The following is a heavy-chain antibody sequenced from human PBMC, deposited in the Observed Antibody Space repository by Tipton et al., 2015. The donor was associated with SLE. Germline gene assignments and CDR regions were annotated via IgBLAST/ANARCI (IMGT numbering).Heavy chain of an antibody. D-gene: IGHD1-26*01. CDR1: GGSFSGYY. J-gene: IGHJ4*02. Sequence: TLSLTCAVYGGSFSGYYWSWIRQPPGKGLEWIGEINHSGGTNYNPSLKSRVTISVDTSKNQFSLKLTSVTAADTAVYYCARDQGGVGDLDFWGQGSLVTVSS. CDR3: ARDQGGVGDLDF. V-gene: IGHV4-34*01. CDR2: INHSGGT.